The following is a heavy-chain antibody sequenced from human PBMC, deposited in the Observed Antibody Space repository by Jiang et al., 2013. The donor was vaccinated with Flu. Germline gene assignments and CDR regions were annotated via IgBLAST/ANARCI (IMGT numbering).Heavy chain of an antibody. V-gene: IGHV4-34*01. CDR1: GESFSGYY. CDR2: IYYSGST. J-gene: IGHJ4*02. CDR3: SRLGPGNYDSSGYSRY. Sequence: LLKPSETLSLTCAVYGESFSGYYWGWIRQPPGKGLEWIGSIYYSGSTYYNPSLRSRVTISVDTSKNQFSLKLRSLTAADTAVYYCSRLGPGNYDSSGYSRYWGQGTLVTVSS. D-gene: IGHD3-22*01.